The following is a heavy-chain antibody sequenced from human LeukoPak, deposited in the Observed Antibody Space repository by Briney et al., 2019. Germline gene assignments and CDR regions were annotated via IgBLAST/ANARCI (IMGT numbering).Heavy chain of an antibody. J-gene: IGHJ4*02. CDR2: ISASAGTT. CDR1: GFTFSSYG. CDR3: AKGGSSWSYYFDY. D-gene: IGHD6-13*01. V-gene: IGHV3-23*01. Sequence: GGSLRLSCAASGFTFSSYGMHWVRQTPGKGLEWVSAISASAGTTYYADSVKGRFTISRDNSKNTLYLQMNSLRVDDTALYYCAKGGSSWSYYFDYWGQGTLVTVSS.